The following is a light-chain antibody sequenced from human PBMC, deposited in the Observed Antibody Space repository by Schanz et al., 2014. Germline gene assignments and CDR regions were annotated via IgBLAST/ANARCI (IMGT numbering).Light chain of an antibody. J-gene: IGLJ2*01. CDR3: CSYARSIVI. CDR2: EGS. V-gene: IGLV2-23*01. CDR1: SSDVGSFNL. Sequence: QSALTQPASVSGSPGQSITISCTGSSSDVGSFNLVSWYQQHPGKAPKLMIYEGSKRPSGVSNRFSGSKSGNTASLTISGLQAEDEADYYCCSYARSIVIFGGGTKLTVL.